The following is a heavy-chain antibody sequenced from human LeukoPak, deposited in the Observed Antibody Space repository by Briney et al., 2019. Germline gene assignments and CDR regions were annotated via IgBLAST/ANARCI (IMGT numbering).Heavy chain of an antibody. CDR2: IKSKTDGGTT. V-gene: IGHV3-15*01. Sequence: GGSLRLSCAASGFTFSNAWMSWVRQAPGKGLEWVGRIKSKTDGGTTDYAAPEKGRFTISRDDSKNTLYLQMNSLKTEATALNYCTTGGNMVRGVRLGFAFDSWGQGTMVTVSS. J-gene: IGHJ3*02. D-gene: IGHD3-10*01. CDR1: GFTFSNAW. CDR3: TTGGNMVRGVRLGFAFDS.